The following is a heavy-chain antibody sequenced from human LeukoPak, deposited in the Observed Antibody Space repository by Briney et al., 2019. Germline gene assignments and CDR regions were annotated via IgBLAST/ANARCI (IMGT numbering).Heavy chain of an antibody. CDR1: GGSLSYYY. CDR3: ARGGFYCGDDCYVDY. Sequence: PSETLSLTCAVYGGSLSYYYWSWIRQSPEKGLEWLGEINRSGSTNYNPSLKSRVSISVDTSKNQFSLKLSSVTAADTAIYYCARGGFYCGDDCYVDYWGQGALVTVSS. J-gene: IGHJ4*02. CDR2: INRSGST. V-gene: IGHV4-34*01. D-gene: IGHD2-21*02.